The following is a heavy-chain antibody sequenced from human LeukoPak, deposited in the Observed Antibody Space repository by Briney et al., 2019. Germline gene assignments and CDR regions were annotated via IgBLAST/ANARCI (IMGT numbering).Heavy chain of an antibody. D-gene: IGHD6-13*01. J-gene: IGHJ6*02. CDR2: VYSDGSST. CDR1: GFTFSTYW. CDR3: ARDLRSLSWYYYYGMDV. Sequence: GGSLRLSCAASGFTFSTYWMHWVRQAPGKGLVWVSRVYSDGSSTSYTDSVKGRFTISRDNAKNSLYLQMNSLRAEDTAVYYCARDLRSLSWYYYYGMDVWGQGTTVTVSS. V-gene: IGHV3-74*01.